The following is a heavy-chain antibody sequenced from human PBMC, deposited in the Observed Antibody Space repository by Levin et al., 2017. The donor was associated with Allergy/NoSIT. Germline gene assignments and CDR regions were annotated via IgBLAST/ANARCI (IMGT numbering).Heavy chain of an antibody. J-gene: IGHJ3*02. CDR1: GGSISSSSYY. CDR3: ARVHGSVEDAFDS. Sequence: PSETLSLTCTVSGGSISSSSYYWGWIRQPPGKGLEWIGSIYYSGSTYYNPSLKSRVTISVDTSKNQFSLKLSSVTAADTAVYYCARVHGSVEDAFDSWGQGTMVTVSS. V-gene: IGHV4-39*01. CDR2: IYYSGST.